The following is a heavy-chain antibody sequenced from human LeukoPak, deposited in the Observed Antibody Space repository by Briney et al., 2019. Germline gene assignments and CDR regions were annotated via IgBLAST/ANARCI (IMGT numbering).Heavy chain of an antibody. CDR1: GGSISTYY. Sequence: SETLSLTCTVSGGSISTYYWNWIRQPPGKGLEGIGYVYYSGSTNYNPSLKSRVTISVDTSKNQFSLKLSSVTAADTAVYYCARSRIAVAGIIPWFDPWGQGTLVTVSS. CDR3: ARSRIAVAGIIPWFDP. D-gene: IGHD6-19*01. J-gene: IGHJ5*02. V-gene: IGHV4-59*08. CDR2: VYYSGST.